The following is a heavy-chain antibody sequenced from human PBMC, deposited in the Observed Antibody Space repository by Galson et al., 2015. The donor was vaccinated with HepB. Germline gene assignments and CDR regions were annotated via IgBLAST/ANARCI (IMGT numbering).Heavy chain of an antibody. CDR2: INGGSTDI. CDR3: AKGMGGTSRYDY. D-gene: IGHD1-14*01. Sequence: SLRLSCAASEFTFSSHAMSWVRQAPGKGLAWVSFINGGSTDIQYADSVKGRFTVSRDNSKNMLYLVMDSLRAEDTAVYYCAKGMGGTSRYDYWGQGILVTVSP. J-gene: IGHJ4*02. V-gene: IGHV3-23*01. CDR1: EFTFSSHA.